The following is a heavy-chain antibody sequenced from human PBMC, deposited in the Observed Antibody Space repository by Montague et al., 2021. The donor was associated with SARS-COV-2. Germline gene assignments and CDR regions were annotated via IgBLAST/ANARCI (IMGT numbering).Heavy chain of an antibody. Sequence: SLRLSCAASGFTFSSYHINWVRQAPGKGLEWVSSISSSSSYIYYADSVKGRFTISRDNAKNSLYLQMNSLRAEDTAVYYCARDPLDYGLWSSGSYYNAYYYYYGMDVWGQGTTVTVSS. CDR1: GFTFSSYH. CDR2: ISSSSSYI. J-gene: IGHJ6*02. D-gene: IGHD3-10*01. CDR3: ARDPLDYGLWSSGSYYNAYYYYYGMDV. V-gene: IGHV3-21*01.